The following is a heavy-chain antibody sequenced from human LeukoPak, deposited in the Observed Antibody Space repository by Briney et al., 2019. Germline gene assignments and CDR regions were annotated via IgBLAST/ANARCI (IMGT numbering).Heavy chain of an antibody. J-gene: IGHJ6*02. D-gene: IGHD2-2*01. CDR3: ARPRGYCSSTSCQKKYYYGMDV. V-gene: IGHV1-18*01. CDR2: ISAYNGNT. CDR1: GYTFTSYG. Sequence: GASVKVSCKASGYTFTSYGISWVRQAPGQGLEWMGWISAYNGNTNYAQKLQGRVTMTTDTSTSTAYMELRSLRSDDTAVYYCARPRGYCSSTSCQKKYYYGMDVWGQGTLVTVSS.